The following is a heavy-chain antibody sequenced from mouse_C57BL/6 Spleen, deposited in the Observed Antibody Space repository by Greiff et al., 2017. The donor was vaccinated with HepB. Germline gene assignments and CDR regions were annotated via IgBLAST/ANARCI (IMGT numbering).Heavy chain of an antibody. CDR2: IYPGSGNT. V-gene: IGHV1-76*01. CDR1: GYTFTDYY. J-gene: IGHJ1*03. D-gene: IGHD1-1*01. Sequence: VKLMESGAELVRPGASVKLSCTASGYTFTDYYINWVKQRPGQGLEWIARIYPGSGNTYYNEKFKGKATLTAEKSSSTAYMQLSSLTSEDSAVYFCAKWYYGSRLYWYFDVWGTGTTVTVSS. CDR3: AKWYYGSRLYWYFDV.